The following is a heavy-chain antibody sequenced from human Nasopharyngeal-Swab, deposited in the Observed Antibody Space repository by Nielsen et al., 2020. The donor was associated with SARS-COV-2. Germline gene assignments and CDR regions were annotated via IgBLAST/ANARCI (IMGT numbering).Heavy chain of an antibody. V-gene: IGHV1-69*10. CDR1: GGTFSSYA. CDR2: IIPILGIA. Sequence: SVKVPCKASGGTFSSYAISWVRQAPGQGLEWMGGIIPILGIANYAQKLQGRVTMTTDTSTSTAYMELRSLRSDDTAVYYCARDRRGRYYDSSGYYFPFDYWGQGTLVTVSS. CDR3: ARDRRGRYYDSSGYYFPFDY. J-gene: IGHJ4*02. D-gene: IGHD3-22*01.